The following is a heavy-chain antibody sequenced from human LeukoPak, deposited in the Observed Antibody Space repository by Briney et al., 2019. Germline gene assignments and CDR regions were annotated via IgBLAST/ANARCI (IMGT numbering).Heavy chain of an antibody. J-gene: IGHJ4*02. CDR2: INHSGST. Sequence: PSETLSLTCAVYGGSFSGYYWSWIRQPPGKGLGWIGEINHSGSTNYNPSLKSRVTISVDTSKNQFSLKLSSVTAADTAVYYCARVFRYSYGRYYFDYWGQGTLVTVSS. V-gene: IGHV4-34*01. CDR1: GGSFSGYY. D-gene: IGHD5-18*01. CDR3: ARVFRYSYGRYYFDY.